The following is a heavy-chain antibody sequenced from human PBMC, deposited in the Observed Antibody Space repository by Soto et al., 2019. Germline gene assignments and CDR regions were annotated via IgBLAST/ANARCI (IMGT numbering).Heavy chain of an antibody. Sequence: QVQLVESGGGVVQPGRSLRLSCAASGFTFSSYAMHWVRQAPGKGLEWVAVISYDGSNKYYADSVKGRFTISRDNSKNTLYLQMNILRAEDTAVYYCARALALPDYYDSSGAFDYWGQGTLVTVSS. CDR3: ARALALPDYYDSSGAFDY. CDR1: GFTFSSYA. V-gene: IGHV3-30-3*01. D-gene: IGHD3-22*01. J-gene: IGHJ4*02. CDR2: ISYDGSNK.